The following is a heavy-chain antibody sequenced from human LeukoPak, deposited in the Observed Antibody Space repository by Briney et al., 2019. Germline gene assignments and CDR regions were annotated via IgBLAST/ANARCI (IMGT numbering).Heavy chain of an antibody. J-gene: IGHJ4*02. Sequence: GGSLRLSCAASGFTFSSYSMNWVRQAPGKGLEWVSYISSSGSTIYYADSVKGRFTISRDNAKNSLYLQMNSLRAEDTAVYYCARVAPGGLDYWGQGTLVTVSS. CDR1: GFTFSSYS. CDR2: ISSSGSTI. D-gene: IGHD3-10*01. V-gene: IGHV3-48*04. CDR3: ARVAPGGLDY.